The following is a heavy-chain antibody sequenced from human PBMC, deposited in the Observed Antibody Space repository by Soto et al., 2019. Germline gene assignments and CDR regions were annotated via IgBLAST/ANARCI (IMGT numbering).Heavy chain of an antibody. V-gene: IGHV3-74*01. CDR1: GFTFSNHW. Sequence: LRLSCAASGFTFSNHWMHWVRQVPGKGLVWVSRINSDGSSTSYADSVKGRFTISRDNAKNTLYLEMNNLRVEDTAVFYCARDFWRNGVCLDVWGQGTTVTVYS. CDR2: INSDGSST. D-gene: IGHD2-8*01. CDR3: ARDFWRNGVCLDV. J-gene: IGHJ6*02.